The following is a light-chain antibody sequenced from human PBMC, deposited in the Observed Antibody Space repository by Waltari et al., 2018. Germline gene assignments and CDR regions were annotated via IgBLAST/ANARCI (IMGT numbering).Light chain of an antibody. CDR1: QDIRTA. CDR3: LQHNIYAT. CDR2: ATS. J-gene: IGKJ1*01. V-gene: IGKV1-17*01. Sequence: DIQMTQSPSSLSASVGDRVTITCRASQDIRTALEWYQQRPGKAPKRLIYATSTLPSGVPSRFSGSGSGTEFTLTISGLQPEDLATYYCLQHNIYATFGQGTKVEI.